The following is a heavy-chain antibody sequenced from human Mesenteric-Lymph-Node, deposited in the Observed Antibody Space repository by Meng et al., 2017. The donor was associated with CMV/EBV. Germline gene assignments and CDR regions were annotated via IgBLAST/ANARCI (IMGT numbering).Heavy chain of an antibody. Sequence: SFSGYSWSWVRQPPGKGLEWIGEINHSGSTNYNPSLKSRVTISVDTSKNQFSLKLSSVTAADTAVYYCASEPGYCSGTSCYGGWFDPWGQGTLVTVS. V-gene: IGHV4-34*01. CDR3: ASEPGYCSGTSCYGGWFDP. CDR1: SFSGYS. CDR2: INHSGST. J-gene: IGHJ5*02. D-gene: IGHD2-2*01.